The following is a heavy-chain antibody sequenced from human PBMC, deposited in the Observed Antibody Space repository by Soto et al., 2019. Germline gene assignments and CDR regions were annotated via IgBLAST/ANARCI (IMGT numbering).Heavy chain of an antibody. D-gene: IGHD6-19*01. CDR3: VRGKRGGWYFDY. J-gene: IGHJ4*02. V-gene: IGHV3-74*01. CDR1: GFTFSSYW. CDR2: LNSDGSSA. Sequence: EVQLVESGGGLVQPGGSLRLSCAASGFTFSSYWLHWVRQAPGKGLVWLSRLNSDGSSAYYADSVKGRFTISRDNAQNTVYLQMNSLGDEDTAVYYCVRGKRGGWYFDYWGRGTLVTVSS.